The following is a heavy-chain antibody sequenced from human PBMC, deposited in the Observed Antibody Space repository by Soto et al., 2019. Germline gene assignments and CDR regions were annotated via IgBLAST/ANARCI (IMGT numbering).Heavy chain of an antibody. Sequence: GGSLRLSCAASGFTFSNYAMHWVRQAPGKGLEWVALTSYDGNNEYYTDSVKGRFTISRDNSKNTLFLQMNSPRPEDTAVYYCAKDKGVFNWATSYSDYWGQGALVTGS. D-gene: IGHD1-1*01. J-gene: IGHJ4*02. CDR3: AKDKGVFNWATSYSDY. V-gene: IGHV3-30*18. CDR2: TSYDGNNE. CDR1: GFTFSNYA.